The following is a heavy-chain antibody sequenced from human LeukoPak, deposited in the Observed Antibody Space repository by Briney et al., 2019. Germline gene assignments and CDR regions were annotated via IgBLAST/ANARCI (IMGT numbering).Heavy chain of an antibody. CDR2: INPSGGST. Sequence: ASVKVSCKASGYTFTSYYMHWVRQAPGQGLEWMGIINPSGGSTSYAQKFQGRVTMIRDTSTSTVYMELSSLRSEDTAVYYCARAGRKLYYYDSSGYYPPTTGYYGMDVWGQGTTVTVSS. J-gene: IGHJ6*02. D-gene: IGHD3-22*01. V-gene: IGHV1-46*01. CDR3: ARAGRKLYYYDSSGYYPPTTGYYGMDV. CDR1: GYTFTSYY.